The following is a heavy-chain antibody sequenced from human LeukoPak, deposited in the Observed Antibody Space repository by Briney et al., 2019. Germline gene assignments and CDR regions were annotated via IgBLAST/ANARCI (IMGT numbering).Heavy chain of an antibody. J-gene: IGHJ4*02. CDR3: ARGGPRRRGDY. CDR1: GASISSSSYY. CDR2: IYYSGTT. V-gene: IGHV4-39*01. Sequence: SETLSLTCSVSGASISSSSYYCVWIRQPPGEGLEWIGSIYYSGTTYFNPSLKSRVTISVDTSKNQFSLQLSSVTAADTAVYYCARGGPRRRGDYWGQGTLVTVSS.